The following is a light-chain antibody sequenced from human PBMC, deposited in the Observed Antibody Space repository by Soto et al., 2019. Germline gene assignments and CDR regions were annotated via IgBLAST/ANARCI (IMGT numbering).Light chain of an antibody. V-gene: IGKV3-15*01. CDR2: GAS. Sequence: EIVMTQSPATLSVSPGERATLSCRASQSVGSNLAWYQQKPGQAPRLLIYGASTRATGIPARFSGSGSGTEFTLTISSLQSEDFVVYYCQQYNHWRTFGQGTQVDIK. CDR1: QSVGSN. CDR3: QQYNHWRT. J-gene: IGKJ1*01.